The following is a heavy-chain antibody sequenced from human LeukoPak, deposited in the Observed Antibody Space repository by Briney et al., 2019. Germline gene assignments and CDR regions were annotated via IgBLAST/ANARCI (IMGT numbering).Heavy chain of an antibody. CDR3: ARDFGYSDYDYAFDF. V-gene: IGHV4-59*01. D-gene: IGHD5-12*01. J-gene: IGHJ3*01. CDR1: GGSMRYYY. CDR2: IYYTGNT. Sequence: PSETLSLTCTGSGGSMRYYYWTWIRQPPGKGLEWIGYIYYTGNTNFNPSLESRVTMSVDTSKNQFSLKLRSVTAADTAVYYCARDFGYSDYDYAFDFSDQGTMVTVSS.